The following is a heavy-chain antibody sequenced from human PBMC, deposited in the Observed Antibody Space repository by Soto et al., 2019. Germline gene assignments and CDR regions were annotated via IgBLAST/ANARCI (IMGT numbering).Heavy chain of an antibody. CDR2: IYPGDSNT. Sequence: VESLRISCKGSGYSFTTYWIAWVRQMPGKGLELMGIIYPGDSNTKYSPSFEGQVTISADKSFKTAYLQWTSMRAEDTAVYYCARDVFQEDVWGQGTTVTVSS. V-gene: IGHV5-51*01. CDR1: GYSFTTYW. J-gene: IGHJ6*02. CDR3: ARDVFQEDV.